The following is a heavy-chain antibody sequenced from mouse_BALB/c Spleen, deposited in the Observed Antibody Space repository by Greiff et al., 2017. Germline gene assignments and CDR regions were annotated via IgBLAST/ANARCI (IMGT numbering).Heavy chain of an antibody. J-gene: IGHJ2*01. D-gene: IGHD1-1*01. CDR3: ARRGISIDY. Sequence: EVKVVESGGGLVKPGGSLKLSCAASGFAFSSYDMSWVRQTPEKRLEWVAYISSGGGSTYYPDTVKGRFTISRDNAKNTLYLQMSSLKSEDTAMYYCARRGISIDYWGQGTTLTVSS. CDR1: GFAFSSYD. V-gene: IGHV5-12-1*01. CDR2: ISSGGGST.